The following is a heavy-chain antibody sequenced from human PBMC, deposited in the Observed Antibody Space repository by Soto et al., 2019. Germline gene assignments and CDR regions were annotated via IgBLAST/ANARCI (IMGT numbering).Heavy chain of an antibody. CDR3: ARQAYRAPTVVRF. D-gene: IGHD4-17*01. J-gene: IGHJ4*02. CDR2: IYYSGST. CDR1: GGSISSSSYY. V-gene: IGHV4-39*01. Sequence: QLQLQESGPGLVKPSETLSLTCTVSGGSISSSSYYWGWIRQPPGKGLEWIGSIYYSGSTYYNPSLRVRVTISVDTSKNQFSLKLSSVTAADTAVYYCARQAYRAPTVVRFWGQGTLVTVSS.